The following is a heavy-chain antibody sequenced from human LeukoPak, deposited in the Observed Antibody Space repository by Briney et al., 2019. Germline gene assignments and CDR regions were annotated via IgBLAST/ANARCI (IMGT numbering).Heavy chain of an antibody. V-gene: IGHV1-3*01. D-gene: IGHD3-22*01. J-gene: IGHJ4*02. Sequence: ASVKVSCKASGYTFTSYAMHWVRQAPGQRLEWMGWINAGNGNTKYSQKFQGRVTITRDTSASTAYMELSSLRSEDTAVYYCAREGVRGYYDSSGYPYWGQGTLVTVSS. CDR2: INAGNGNT. CDR3: AREGVRGYYDSSGYPY. CDR1: GYTFTSYA.